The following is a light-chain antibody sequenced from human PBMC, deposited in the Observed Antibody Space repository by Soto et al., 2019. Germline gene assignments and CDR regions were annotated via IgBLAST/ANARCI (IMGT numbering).Light chain of an antibody. Sequence: QSALTQPASVSGSPGQSITISCTGTGSDVGGYNFVSWYQQHPGKAPKLMIYEVSNRPSGVSNRFSGSKSGNTASLTISGLQAEDEADYYCSSHTSRSTYVFGTGTKVTVL. J-gene: IGLJ1*01. V-gene: IGLV2-14*01. CDR1: GSDVGGYNF. CDR2: EVS. CDR3: SSHTSRSTYV.